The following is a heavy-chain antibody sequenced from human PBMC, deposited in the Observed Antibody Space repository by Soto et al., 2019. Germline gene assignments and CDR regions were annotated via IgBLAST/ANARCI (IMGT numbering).Heavy chain of an antibody. CDR2: IYYSGST. Sequence: LSLTCTVSGGSVSSGAYYWTWIRQRPGKGLEWIGYIYYSGSTYYSPSLKSRLSISLDTSKNQFSLRLSSVTAADTAMYYCARARLRAVYAFDIWGQGTMVTVSS. CDR3: ARARLRAVYAFDI. D-gene: IGHD5-12*01. CDR1: GGSVSSGAYY. J-gene: IGHJ3*02. V-gene: IGHV4-31*03.